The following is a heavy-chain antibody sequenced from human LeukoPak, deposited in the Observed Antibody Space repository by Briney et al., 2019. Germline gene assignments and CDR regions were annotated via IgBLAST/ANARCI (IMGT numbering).Heavy chain of an antibody. Sequence: GGSLRLSCPASGFTFSSHWMHWVRQAPGKGLVWVSRINGDGSNTTYADSVKGRFTISRDNAKNTLYLQMNRLRAEDTAVYHCARPKSWYSTDAFDICGQGTMVTVSS. V-gene: IGHV3-74*03. CDR2: INGDGSNT. CDR3: ARPKSWYSTDAFDI. J-gene: IGHJ3*02. D-gene: IGHD2-15*01. CDR1: GFTFSSHW.